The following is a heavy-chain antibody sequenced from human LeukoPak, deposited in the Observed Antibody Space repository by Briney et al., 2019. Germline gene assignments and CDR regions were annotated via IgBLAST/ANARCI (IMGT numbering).Heavy chain of an antibody. J-gene: IGHJ4*02. CDR1: GGSFSGYY. CDR2: INHSGST. CDR3: ARQVKLLWFGESTYYFDY. Sequence: PSETLSLTCAVYGGSFSGYYWSWIRHPPGKGLEWIGEINHSGSTNYNPSLKSRVTISVDTSKNQFSLKLSSVTAADTAVYYCARQVKLLWFGESTYYFDYWGQGTLVTVSS. V-gene: IGHV4-34*01. D-gene: IGHD3-10*01.